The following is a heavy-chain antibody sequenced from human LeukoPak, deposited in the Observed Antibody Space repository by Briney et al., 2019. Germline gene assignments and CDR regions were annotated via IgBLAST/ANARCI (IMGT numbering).Heavy chain of an antibody. V-gene: IGHV4-4*02. CDR3: AGERGEEYSSGWYKRNYFDN. Sequence: AGGSLRLSCAASGFTFSNAWMSWVRQPPGKGLEWIASGDYSGGTYYNPSLESRVAISADMSKNQFSLKLTSVTGADTAVYYCAGERGEEYSSGWYKRNYFDNWGQGIRVTVSS. CDR2: GDYSGGT. CDR1: GFTFSNAW. J-gene: IGHJ4*02. D-gene: IGHD6-19*01.